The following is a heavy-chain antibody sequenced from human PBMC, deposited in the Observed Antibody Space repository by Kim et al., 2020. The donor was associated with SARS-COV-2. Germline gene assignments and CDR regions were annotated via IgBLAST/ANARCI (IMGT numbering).Heavy chain of an antibody. J-gene: IGHJ4*02. CDR1: GFTFGSYA. CDR2: ISGSGAFT. V-gene: IGHV3-23*01. CDR3: AKYEAFSVNSYYLDY. Sequence: GGSLRLSCAASGFTFGSYALSWVRQAPGKGLEWVSGISGSGAFTNYADSVKGRFTISRDNSKNILYLQINSLRGDDTAVYHCAKYEAFSVNSYYLDYWGQGTRVTVSS. D-gene: IGHD1-1*01.